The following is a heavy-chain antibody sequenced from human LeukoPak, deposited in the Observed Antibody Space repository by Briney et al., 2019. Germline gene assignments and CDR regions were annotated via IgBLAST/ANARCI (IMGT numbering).Heavy chain of an antibody. J-gene: IGHJ6*03. Sequence: PGGSLRLSCAASGFTFSGSAMHWVRQASGKGLEWVGRIRSKANSYATAYAASVKGRFTISRDDSKNTAYLQMNSLKTEDTAVYYCTLVVPYYYYMDVWGQGTLVTVSS. D-gene: IGHD2-15*01. CDR3: TLVVPYYYYMDV. CDR2: IRSKANSYAT. CDR1: GFTFSGSA. V-gene: IGHV3-73*01.